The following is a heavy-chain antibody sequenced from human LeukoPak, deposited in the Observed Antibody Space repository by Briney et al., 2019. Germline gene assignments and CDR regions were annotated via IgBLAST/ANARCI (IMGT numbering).Heavy chain of an antibody. V-gene: IGHV3-64D*09. J-gene: IGHJ6*02. CDR1: GFTFSSYN. D-gene: IGHD2-15*01. CDR3: VRGYSFGPYGMDV. CDR2: ISDSGGST. Sequence: GGSLILSCAASGFTFSSYNMNWVRQAPGKGLEYVSAISDSGGSTYYADSVKGRFTISRDNSKNTLYLQMSSLRAEDTAVYFCVRGYSFGPYGMDVWGQGTTVTVSS.